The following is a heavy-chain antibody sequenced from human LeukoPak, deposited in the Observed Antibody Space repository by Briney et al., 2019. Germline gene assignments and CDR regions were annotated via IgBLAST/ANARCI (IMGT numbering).Heavy chain of an antibody. J-gene: IGHJ4*02. CDR1: GFTFSNHG. CDR3: ARKSSAVAGPFDY. D-gene: IGHD6-19*01. CDR2: ISPSGDIT. V-gene: IGHV3-23*01. Sequence: GGTLRLSCAGYGFTFSNHGMNWVRQAAGKGLEWVSGISPSGDITYYVDSVKGRFTISRDNAKNSLYLQMNSLRAEDTAVYYCARKSSAVAGPFDYWGQGTLVTVSS.